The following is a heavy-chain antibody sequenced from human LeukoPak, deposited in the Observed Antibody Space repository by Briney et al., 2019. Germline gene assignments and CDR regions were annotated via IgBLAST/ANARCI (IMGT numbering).Heavy chain of an antibody. Sequence: GGSLRLSCAASDFSFTTYAMSWVRQAPGKGLEWVSSISGGDPTTYYADSVEGRFTISRDNSKNTLYLQMNSLRAEDTAIYYCAKESLLLPGPLLIYYFDFWGQGTLVTVSS. CDR2: ISGGDPTT. D-gene: IGHD2-15*01. J-gene: IGHJ4*02. CDR1: DFSFTTYA. V-gene: IGHV3-23*01. CDR3: AKESLLLPGPLLIYYFDF.